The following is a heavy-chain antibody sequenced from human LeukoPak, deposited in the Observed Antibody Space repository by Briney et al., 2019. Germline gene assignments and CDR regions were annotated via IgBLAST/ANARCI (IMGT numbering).Heavy chain of an antibody. CDR1: GFTVSSNY. CDR3: ARYPLLGYCSGGSCYGYYYYGMDV. V-gene: IGHV3-53*01. Sequence: GGSLRLSCAASGFTVSSNYMSWVRQAPGRGLEWVSVIYSGGSTYYADSVKGRFTISRDNSKNTLYLQMNSLRAEDTAVYYCARYPLLGYCSGGSCYGYYYYGMDVWGQGTTATVSS. D-gene: IGHD2-15*01. CDR2: IYSGGST. J-gene: IGHJ6*02.